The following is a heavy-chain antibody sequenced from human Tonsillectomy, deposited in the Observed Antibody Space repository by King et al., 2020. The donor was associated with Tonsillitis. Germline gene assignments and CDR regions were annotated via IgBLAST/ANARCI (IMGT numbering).Heavy chain of an antibody. J-gene: IGHJ5*02. CDR1: GGSISSGSYY. D-gene: IGHD6-19*01. CDR2: IYYSGST. V-gene: IGHV4-61*01. Sequence: VQPQESGPGLVKPSETLSLTCTVSGGSISSGSYYWSWIRQPPGKGLEWIGYIYYSGSTNYNPSLKSRVTISVDTSKNQFSLKLSSVTAADTAVYYCARDVEAGTLSPGWFDPWGQGTLVTVSS. CDR3: ARDVEAGTLSPGWFDP.